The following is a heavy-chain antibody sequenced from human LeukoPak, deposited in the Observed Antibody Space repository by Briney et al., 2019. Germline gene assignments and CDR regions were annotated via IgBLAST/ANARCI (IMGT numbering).Heavy chain of an antibody. CDR3: ASTAADCYSYYYYYMDV. CDR2: IYSSGST. CDR1: GGSISSYY. J-gene: IGHJ6*03. D-gene: IGHD6-13*01. V-gene: IGHV4-4*09. Sequence: SETLSLTCSVSGGSISSYYWSWIRQPPGKGLEWIGYIYSSGSTNYNPSLKSRVTVSGDTSKNQFSLKLTSVTAADTAVYYCASTAADCYSYYYYYMDVWGKGTTVTVSS.